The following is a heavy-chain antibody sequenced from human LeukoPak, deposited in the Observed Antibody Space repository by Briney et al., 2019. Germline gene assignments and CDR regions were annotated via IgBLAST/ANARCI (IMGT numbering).Heavy chain of an antibody. CDR3: ARDPRRSSQTGYFDY. V-gene: IGHV3-30*04. CDR2: MSFDGSNK. Sequence: PGRSLRLSCAASGFTFSSYAMHWVRQAPGKGLEWVAVMSFDGSNKYYADSVKGRFTISRDNSENTPYLQMNSLRAEDTGLYYCARDPRRSSQTGYFDYWGQGTLVTVSS. D-gene: IGHD6-13*01. J-gene: IGHJ4*02. CDR1: GFTFSSYA.